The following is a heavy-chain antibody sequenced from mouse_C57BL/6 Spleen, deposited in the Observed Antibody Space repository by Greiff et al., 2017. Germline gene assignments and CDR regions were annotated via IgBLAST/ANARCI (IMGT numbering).Heavy chain of an antibody. V-gene: IGHV5-4*01. CDR1: GFTFSSYA. CDR3: ARGRMEEGYYYAMDY. Sequence: EVQLVESGGGLVKPGGSLKLSCAASGFTFSSYAMSWVRQTPEKRLEWVATISDGGSYTYYPDNVKGRFTISRDNAKNNLYQQMSHLKSEDTAMYYCARGRMEEGYYYAMDYWGQRTSVTVSS. CDR2: ISDGGSYT. J-gene: IGHJ4*01.